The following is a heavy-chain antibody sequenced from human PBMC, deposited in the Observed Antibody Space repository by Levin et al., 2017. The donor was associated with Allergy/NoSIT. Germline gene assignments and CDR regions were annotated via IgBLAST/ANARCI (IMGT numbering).Heavy chain of an antibody. D-gene: IGHD2-2*01. J-gene: IGHJ5*02. CDR1: GGSFSGYY. V-gene: IGHV4-34*01. Sequence: SETLSLTCAVYGGSFSGYYWSWIRQPPGKGLEWIGEINHSGSTNYNPSLKSRVTISVDTSKNQFSLKLSSVTAADTAVYYCARVTIGYCSSTSCGNWFDPWGQGTLVTVSS. CDR3: ARVTIGYCSSTSCGNWFDP. CDR2: INHSGST.